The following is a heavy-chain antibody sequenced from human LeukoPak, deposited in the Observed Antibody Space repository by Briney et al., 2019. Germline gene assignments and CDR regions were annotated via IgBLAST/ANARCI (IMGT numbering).Heavy chain of an antibody. Sequence: PGGSLRLSCAASGFIFSSFGMHWVRQGPGKGLEWVAFIRYDESNKYYADSVKGRLTISRENSKNTVYLQMNSLRGEDTAVYFCARQMIEGRHYYSMDVWGKGTSVTVSS. J-gene: IGHJ6*03. D-gene: IGHD3-22*01. CDR3: ARQMIEGRHYYSMDV. CDR2: IRYDESNK. V-gene: IGHV3-30*02. CDR1: GFIFSSFG.